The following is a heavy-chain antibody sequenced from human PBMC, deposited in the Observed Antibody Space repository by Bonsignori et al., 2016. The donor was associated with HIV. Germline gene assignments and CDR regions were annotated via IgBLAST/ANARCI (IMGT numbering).Heavy chain of an antibody. CDR3: ARVRIPTAYYYDSSGYTGAFDI. Sequence: VRQAPGKGLEWVSYISSSSSTIYYADSVKGRFTISRDNAKNSLYLQMNSLRDEDTAVYYCARVRIPTAYYYDSSGYTGAFDIWGQGTMVTVSS. D-gene: IGHD3-22*01. V-gene: IGHV3-48*02. J-gene: IGHJ3*02. CDR2: ISSSSSTI.